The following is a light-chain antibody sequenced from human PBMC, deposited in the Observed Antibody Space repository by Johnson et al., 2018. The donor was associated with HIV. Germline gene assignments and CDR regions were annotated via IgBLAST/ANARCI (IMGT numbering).Light chain of an antibody. CDR2: ENN. V-gene: IGLV1-51*02. CDR1: SSNIGNNY. CDR3: GTCDTGLSAPYV. J-gene: IGLJ1*01. Sequence: QSVLTQPPSVSAAPGQKVTISCSGSSSNIGNNYISWYQQLPGTAPKLLIYENNKRPSGIPDRFSGSKSGTSATLGITGLQTGDEADYYCGTCDTGLSAPYVFGTGTKVTVL.